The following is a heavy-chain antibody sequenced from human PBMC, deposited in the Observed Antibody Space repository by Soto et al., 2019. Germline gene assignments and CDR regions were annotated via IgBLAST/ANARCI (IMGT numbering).Heavy chain of an antibody. V-gene: IGHV3-7*04. J-gene: IGHJ4*02. CDR1: GFTFGTYW. CDR3: ATDLNWEQY. CDR2: IKPDGSER. Sequence: EVQLVESVGGLVQPGGSLRFSCAASGFTFGTYWMTWVRQAPGKGLECVGNIKPDGSERYYVDSVKGRFTISRDNAKNSLYLHMNSLRAEDTAVYYCATDLNWEQYWGQGTLVTVSS. D-gene: IGHD7-27*01.